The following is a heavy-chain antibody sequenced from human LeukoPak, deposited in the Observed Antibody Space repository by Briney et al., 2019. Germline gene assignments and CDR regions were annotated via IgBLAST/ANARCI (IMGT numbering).Heavy chain of an antibody. CDR3: ARGPLISSASSGTDY. CDR1: GYTFISYA. Sequence: ASVKVSCKASGYTFISYAIHWVRQAPGQRLEWMGWINAGDGNTKYSQKFQDRVTITRDTSASTAYMELSSLRSEDTAVYYCARGPLISSASSGTDYWGQGTLVTVSS. D-gene: IGHD2-2*01. J-gene: IGHJ4*02. V-gene: IGHV1-3*01. CDR2: INAGDGNT.